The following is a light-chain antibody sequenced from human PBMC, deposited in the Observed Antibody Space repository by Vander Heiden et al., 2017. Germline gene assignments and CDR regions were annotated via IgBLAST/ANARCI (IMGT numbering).Light chain of an antibody. CDR3: GTWDSSLSTHLV. V-gene: IGLV1-51*01. J-gene: IGLJ3*02. CDR1: SSNIGKNF. Sequence: QSVLTQPPSVSAAAGQKVTISCSGSSSNIGKNFVSWYQQHPGTAPKLLLYDNYQRPSGIPDRFSASKSGASATLDITGLQTEDEADYYCGTWDSSLSTHLVFGGGTKLTVL. CDR2: DNY.